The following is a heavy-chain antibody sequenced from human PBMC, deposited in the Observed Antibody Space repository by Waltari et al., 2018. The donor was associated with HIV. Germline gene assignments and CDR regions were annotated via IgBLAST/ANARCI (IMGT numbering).Heavy chain of an antibody. CDR1: GLTLDDYG. J-gene: IGHJ3*02. CDR3: AREFRTMLRGVSVAFDI. V-gene: IGHV3-20*04. Sequence: EVQLVESGGGVVRPGGSLRRPWAGSGLTLDDYGMMWVRRGPGKGLECCSGINWNGASTEYADSGKGRFIISRDNAKNSLYLQMNSLRAEDTALYYCAREFRTMLRGVSVAFDIWGQGTMVTVSS. CDR2: INWNGAST. D-gene: IGHD3-10*01.